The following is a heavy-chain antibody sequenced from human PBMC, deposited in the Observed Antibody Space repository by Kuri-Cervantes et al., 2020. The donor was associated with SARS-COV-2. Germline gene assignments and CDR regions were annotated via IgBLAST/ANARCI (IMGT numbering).Heavy chain of an antibody. D-gene: IGHD3-22*01. CDR3: ARHSDRHYYDSSGYSFDY. CDR1: GGSISSSSYY. CDR2: IYYSGST. V-gene: IGHV4-39*01. Sequence: GSLRLSCTVSGGSISSSSYYWGWIRQPPGKGLEWIGSIYYSGSTYYNPSLKSRVTISVDTSKTQFSLKLSSVTAADTAVYYCARHSDRHYYDSSGYSFDYWGQGTLVTVSS. J-gene: IGHJ4*02.